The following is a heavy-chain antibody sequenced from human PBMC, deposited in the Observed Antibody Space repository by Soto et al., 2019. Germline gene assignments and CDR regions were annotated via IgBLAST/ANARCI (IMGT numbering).Heavy chain of an antibody. CDR1: GFTFSSYG. CDR3: ARGGLSSSLVYYYYVMDV. J-gene: IGHJ6*02. V-gene: IGHV3-33*01. CDR2: IWYDGSNK. D-gene: IGHD6-6*01. Sequence: ESGGGVVQPGRSLRLSCAASGFTFSSYGMHWVRQAPGKGLEWVAVIWYDGSNKYYADSVKGRFTISRDNSKNTLYLQMNSLRAEDTSVYHCARGGLSSSLVYYYYVMDVWGQGTTVTVSS.